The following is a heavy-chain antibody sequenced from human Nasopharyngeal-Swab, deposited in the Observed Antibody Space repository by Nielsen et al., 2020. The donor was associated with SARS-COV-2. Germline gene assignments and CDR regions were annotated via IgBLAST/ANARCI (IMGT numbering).Heavy chain of an antibody. D-gene: IGHD1-26*01. J-gene: IGHJ4*02. Sequence: GESLKISCAVSGLTVSSTYMSWVRQAPGKGLEWVSAISGSGGSTYYADSVKGRFTISRDNSKNTLYLQMNSLRAEDTAVYYCAKDRTFGIVGATSIDYWGQGTLVTVSS. CDR3: AKDRTFGIVGATSIDY. CDR2: ISGSGGST. V-gene: IGHV3-23*01. CDR1: GLTVSSTY.